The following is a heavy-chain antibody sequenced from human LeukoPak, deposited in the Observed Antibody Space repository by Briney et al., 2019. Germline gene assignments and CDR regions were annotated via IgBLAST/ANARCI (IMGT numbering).Heavy chain of an antibody. Sequence: PGGSLRLSCAASGFNFRSYAMHWVRQAPGKGLEWVALISYDGSNKYYADSVKGRSAISRDSSKSTLYLQMNSLRAEDTAVYYCARSSGYDAGGTGYWGQGTLVTVSS. D-gene: IGHD5-12*01. J-gene: IGHJ4*02. V-gene: IGHV3-30*09. CDR1: GFNFRSYA. CDR2: ISYDGSNK. CDR3: ARSSGYDAGGTGY.